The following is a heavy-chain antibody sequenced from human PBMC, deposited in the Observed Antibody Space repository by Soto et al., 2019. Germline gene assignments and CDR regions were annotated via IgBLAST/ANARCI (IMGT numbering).Heavy chain of an antibody. CDR2: IFDRGST. V-gene: IGHV4-30-4*01. J-gene: IGHJ2*01. D-gene: IGHD2-8*01. CDR1: GGSISGVVHS. CDR3: AVELMPPTNDGHFAL. Sequence: QVQLQESGPELVKPSENLSLTCTVSGGSISGVVHSWSWIRQPPGKGLEWIGHIFDRGSTFYNPSLILRLTLSEHTSTNQFSLRLSYVPAADTAADSWAVELMPPTNDGHFALSGRGTLVTVSS.